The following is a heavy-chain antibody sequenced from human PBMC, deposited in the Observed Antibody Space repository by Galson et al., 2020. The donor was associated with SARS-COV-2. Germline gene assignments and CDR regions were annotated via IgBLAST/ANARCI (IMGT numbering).Heavy chain of an antibody. D-gene: IGHD2-15*01. Sequence: SETLSLTCTVSGGSISSSSYYWCWIRQPPGKGLEWIGSIYYSGNTYYNPSLKSRVTISVDTSKNQFSLKLSSVTAADTAVYHCARHDKRIIGWFDPWGQGTLVIVSS. J-gene: IGHJ5*02. V-gene: IGHV4-39*01. CDR2: IYYSGNT. CDR1: GGSISSSSYY. CDR3: ARHDKRIIGWFDP.